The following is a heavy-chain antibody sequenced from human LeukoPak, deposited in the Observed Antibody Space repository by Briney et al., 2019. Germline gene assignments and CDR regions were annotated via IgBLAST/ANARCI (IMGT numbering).Heavy chain of an antibody. Sequence: ASVKISCKASGYPFSSYGITWVRPAPGQGLEWLGWISAYNGNTQYGENVQGRVTMTTETSTSTAYMELRRLRSDDTAIYFCGSGSYYPFDFWGQGTLVTVPS. CDR2: ISAYNGNT. D-gene: IGHD3-22*01. V-gene: IGHV1-18*01. CDR1: GYPFSSYG. CDR3: GSGSYYPFDF. J-gene: IGHJ4*02.